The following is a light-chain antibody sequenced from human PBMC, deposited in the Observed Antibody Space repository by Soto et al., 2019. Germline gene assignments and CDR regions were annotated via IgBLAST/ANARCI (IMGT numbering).Light chain of an antibody. Sequence: EIVLTQSPATLSLSPGERATLSCRASQSVRSNLAWYQQKPGQAPRLLIYDASNRATGIPGRFSGSGSGTDFTLTISNLEPEDFAVYYCQQYGSSPLTFGGGTKVEIK. CDR1: QSVRSN. V-gene: IGKV3-11*01. CDR3: QQYGSSPLT. J-gene: IGKJ4*01. CDR2: DAS.